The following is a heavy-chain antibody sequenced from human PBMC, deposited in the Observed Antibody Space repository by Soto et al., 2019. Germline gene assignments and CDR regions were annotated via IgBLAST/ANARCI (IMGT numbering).Heavy chain of an antibody. CDR2: IHYSGST. V-gene: IGHV4-39*01. D-gene: IGHD2-8*01. J-gene: IGHJ4*02. CDR1: GDSIGTTHSY. Sequence: SETLSLTCTVSGDSIGTTHSYWAWIRQSPGKGLEWIGNIHYSGSTYYMPSHRSRVTLSVDTSKNQFSLRLTSVTAEDTAVYYCARHEGNGNVWPLDYWGQGILVTVSS. CDR3: ARHEGNGNVWPLDY.